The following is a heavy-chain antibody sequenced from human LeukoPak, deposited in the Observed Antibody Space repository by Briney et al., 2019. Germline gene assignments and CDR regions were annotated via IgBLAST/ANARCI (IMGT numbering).Heavy chain of an antibody. CDR3: VRGQLWSYYHDY. D-gene: IGHD5-18*01. V-gene: IGHV3-74*01. CDR2: IKGDERST. CDR1: GFTFSSYW. Sequence: GGSLRLSCAASGFTFSSYWLHWVRRAPGKGLVWVSRIKGDERSTNYADSVKGRFTISRDNAKNTVYLEMNSLRAEDTAVYYCVRGQLWSYYHDYWGQGTLVTVSS. J-gene: IGHJ4*02.